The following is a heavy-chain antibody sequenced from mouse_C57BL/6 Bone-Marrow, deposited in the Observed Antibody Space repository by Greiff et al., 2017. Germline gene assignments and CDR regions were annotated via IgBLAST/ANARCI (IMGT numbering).Heavy chain of an antibody. V-gene: IGHV1-15*01. CDR2: IDPETGGT. Sequence: QVQLKESGAELVRPGASVTLSCKASGYTFTDYEMHWVKQTPVHGLEWIGAIDPETGGTAYNQKFKGKAILTADKSSSTAYMELRSLTSEDSAVYYCTREGRGYAMDYWGQGTSVTVSS. J-gene: IGHJ4*01. CDR1: GYTFTDYE. CDR3: TREGRGYAMDY.